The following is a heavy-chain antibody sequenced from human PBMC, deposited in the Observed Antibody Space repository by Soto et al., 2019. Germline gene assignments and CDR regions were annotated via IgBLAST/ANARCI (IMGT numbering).Heavy chain of an antibody. D-gene: IGHD5-12*01. J-gene: IGHJ4*02. CDR3: ARDLTAIWWLPDY. CDR1: GFTFSSYW. CDR2: IKQDGSEK. V-gene: IGHV3-7*03. Sequence: EVQLVESGGGLVQPGGSLRLSCAASGFTFSSYWMTWVRQAPGKGLEWVANIKQDGSEKYYVDSVKGRFTISRDNAKNSLYLQMDSLRVEDSAVYYCARDLTAIWWLPDYWGQGTLVTVSS.